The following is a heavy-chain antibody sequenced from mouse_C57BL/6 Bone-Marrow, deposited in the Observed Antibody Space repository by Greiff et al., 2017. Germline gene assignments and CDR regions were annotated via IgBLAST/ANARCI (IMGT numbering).Heavy chain of an antibody. V-gene: IGHV5-4*01. D-gene: IGHD3-2*02. CDR1: GFTFSSYA. Sequence: EVMLVESGGGLVKPGGSLKLSCAASGFTFSSYAMSWVRQTPEKRLEWVATISDGGSYTYYPDNVKGRFTISRDNAKNNLYLQMSHLKSEDTAMYYCARERETAQATFDYWGQGTTLTVSS. J-gene: IGHJ2*01. CDR3: ARERETAQATFDY. CDR2: ISDGGSYT.